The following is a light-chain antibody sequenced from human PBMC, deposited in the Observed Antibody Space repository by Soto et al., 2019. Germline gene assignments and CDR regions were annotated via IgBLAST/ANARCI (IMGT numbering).Light chain of an antibody. J-gene: IGLJ1*01. V-gene: IGLV2-23*01. Sequence: QSALTQPASVSGSPGQSITISCTGTSSDVGGYRLVSWYQQHPRKAPKLIIYEDSERPSGVSLRFSASKSGNTASLTISGLQAEDEANYYCCSFVGGSTYVFGSGTKVTVL. CDR3: CSFVGGSTYV. CDR2: EDS. CDR1: SSDVGGYRL.